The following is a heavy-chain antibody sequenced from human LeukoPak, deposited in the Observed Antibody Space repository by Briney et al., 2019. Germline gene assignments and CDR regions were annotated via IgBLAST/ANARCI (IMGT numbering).Heavy chain of an antibody. CDR1: GGTFSSYA. Sequence: ASVKVSCKASGGTFSSYAISWVRQAPGQGLEWMGGIIPIFGTANYAQKFQGRVTITADESTSTAYMELRSLRSDDTAVYYCATTTVTTDWGQGTLVTVSS. V-gene: IGHV1-69*13. CDR3: ATTTVTTD. J-gene: IGHJ4*02. CDR2: IIPIFGTA. D-gene: IGHD4-17*01.